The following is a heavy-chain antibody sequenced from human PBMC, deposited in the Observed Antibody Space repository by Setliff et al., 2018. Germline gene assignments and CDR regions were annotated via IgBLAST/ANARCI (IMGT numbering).Heavy chain of an antibody. J-gene: IGHJ4*02. V-gene: IGHV3-74*01. CDR3: ARDKDKDFDF. CDR1: GFTFSKYW. CDR2: INGDGTIT. Sequence: PGGSLRLSCAASGFTFSKYWMYWVRQVPGKGLVWVSRINGDGTITNYADSVKGRFTISRDNAKNTLYLQISRLGVEDTAVYYCARDKDKDFDFWGQGTLVTVSS.